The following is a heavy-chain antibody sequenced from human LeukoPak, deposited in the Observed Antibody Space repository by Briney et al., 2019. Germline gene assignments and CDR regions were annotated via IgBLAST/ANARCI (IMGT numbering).Heavy chain of an antibody. CDR2: ISWNSCYI. V-gene: IGHV3-9*01. CDR1: GFTFDNYA. Sequence: PGGSLRLSCAASGFTFDNYAMHGVRQAPGKGLEWLASISWNSCYIGYEDSVKGRFTISSHNAKKSLDLQVNSLRAEDTAFYYWAKVRAKYRSGYFFDYWRQGTLVTVFS. D-gene: IGHD6-19*01. CDR3: AKVRAKYRSGYFFDY. J-gene: IGHJ4*02.